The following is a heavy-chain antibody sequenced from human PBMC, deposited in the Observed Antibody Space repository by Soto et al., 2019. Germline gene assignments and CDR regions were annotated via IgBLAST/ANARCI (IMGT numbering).Heavy chain of an antibody. D-gene: IGHD5-18*01. J-gene: IGHJ6*04. CDR3: AGEGVPGYSYGPYGMDV. CDR2: IIPIFGTA. Sequence: SVKVSCKASGGTFSSYAISWVRQAPGQGLEWMGGIIPIFGTANYAQKFQGRVTITADKSTSTADMELSSLRSEGTAVYYCAGEGVPGYSYGPYGMDVLGYGTTVTVTS. V-gene: IGHV1-69*06. CDR1: GGTFSSYA.